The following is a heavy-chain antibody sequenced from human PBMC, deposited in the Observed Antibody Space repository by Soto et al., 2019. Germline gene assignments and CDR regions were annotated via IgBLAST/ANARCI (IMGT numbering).Heavy chain of an antibody. CDR1: GYSFAGYW. CDR3: ARQIYDSDTGPNFQYYFDS. D-gene: IGHD3-22*01. J-gene: IGHJ4*02. V-gene: IGHV5-10-1*01. CDR2: IDPSDSQT. Sequence: ESLKISCKGSGYSFAGYWITWVRQKPGKGLEWMGRIDPSDSQTYYSPSYRGHVTISVTKSITTVFLQWSSLRASDTAMYYCARQIYDSDTGPNFQYYFDSWGQGTPVTVSS.